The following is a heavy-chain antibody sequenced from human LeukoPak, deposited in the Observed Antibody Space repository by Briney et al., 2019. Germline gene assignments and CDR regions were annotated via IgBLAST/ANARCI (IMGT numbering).Heavy chain of an antibody. CDR3: ARDLYYYDSSGYPII. Sequence: GASVKVSCKASGYTFTGYYMHWVRQAPGQGLEWMGWINPNSGGTNYAQKFQGRVTMTRDTSISTAYMELSRLRSDDTAVYYCARDLYYYDSSGYPIIRGQGTLVTVSS. D-gene: IGHD3-22*01. CDR2: INPNSGGT. V-gene: IGHV1-2*02. CDR1: GYTFTGYY. J-gene: IGHJ4*02.